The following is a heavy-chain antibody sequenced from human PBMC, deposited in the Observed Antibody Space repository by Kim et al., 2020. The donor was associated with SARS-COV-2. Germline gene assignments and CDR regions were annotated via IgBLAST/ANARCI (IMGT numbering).Heavy chain of an antibody. CDR1: GGSISSYY. CDR3: ARAEGYYYYYGMDV. J-gene: IGHJ6*02. Sequence: SETLSLTCTVSGGSISSYYWSWIRQPPGKGLEWIGYIYYSGSTNYNPSLKSRVTISVDTSKNQFSLKLSSVTVADTAVYYCARAEGYYYYYGMDVWGQGTTVTVSS. CDR2: IYYSGST. V-gene: IGHV4-59*13.